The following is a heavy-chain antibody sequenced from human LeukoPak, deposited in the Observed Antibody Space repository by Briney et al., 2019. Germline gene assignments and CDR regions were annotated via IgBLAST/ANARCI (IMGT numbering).Heavy chain of an antibody. V-gene: IGHV4-61*01. D-gene: IGHD4-17*01. CDR2: IYYSGST. Sequence: SETLSLTCTVSGGSVSSGSYYWRWIRQPPGKGLEWIGYIYYSGSTNYNPSLKSRVTISVDTSKNQFSLKLSSVIAADTAVYYCARASYGDYGPPWYFDLWGRGTLVTVSS. CDR3: ARASYGDYGPPWYFDL. J-gene: IGHJ2*01. CDR1: GGSVSSGSYY.